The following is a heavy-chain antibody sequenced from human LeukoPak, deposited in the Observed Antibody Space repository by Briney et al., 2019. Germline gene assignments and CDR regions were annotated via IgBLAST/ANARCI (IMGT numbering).Heavy chain of an antibody. CDR1: GFTVSSNY. CDR2: IYSGGST. CDR3: ARGPTTVTPRYYYYGMDV. Sequence: GGSLRLSCAASGFTVSSNYMSWVRQAPGKGLEWVSVIYSGGSTYYADSVKGRFTISRDNSKNTLYLQMNSLRAEDTAAYYCARGPTTVTPRYYYYGMDVWGQGTTVTVSS. D-gene: IGHD4-4*01. J-gene: IGHJ6*02. V-gene: IGHV3-66*01.